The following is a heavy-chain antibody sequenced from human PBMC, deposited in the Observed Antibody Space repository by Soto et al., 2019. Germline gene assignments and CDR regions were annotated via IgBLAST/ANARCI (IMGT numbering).Heavy chain of an antibody. CDR3: ARGGWLLLYYFDY. CDR1: GGSINSYW. Sequence: SETLSLTXIVSGGSINSYWWSWIRQPAGKGLEWIGRVYSSGTTDYNPSLNSRATMSVETSKNQFSLKLSSVTAADTAVYYCARGGWLLLYYFDYWGQGTLVTVSS. CDR2: VYSSGTT. D-gene: IGHD3-22*01. V-gene: IGHV4-4*07. J-gene: IGHJ4*02.